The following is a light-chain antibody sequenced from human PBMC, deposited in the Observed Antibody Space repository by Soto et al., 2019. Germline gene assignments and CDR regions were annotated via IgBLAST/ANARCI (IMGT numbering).Light chain of an antibody. J-gene: IGKJ1*01. V-gene: IGKV3-20*01. Sequence: IVLTQSPGPLSLSPGDRATLSCRASQSVNRFLAWFQQKPGQAPRLLIYGASNRATGIPDRFSGSGSETDFTLTITSLEPEDFAVYYCHHYVGSPWAFGQGTKVEIK. CDR3: HHYVGSPWA. CDR2: GAS. CDR1: QSVNRF.